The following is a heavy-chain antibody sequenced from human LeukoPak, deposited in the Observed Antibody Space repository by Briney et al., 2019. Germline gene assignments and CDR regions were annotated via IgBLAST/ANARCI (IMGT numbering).Heavy chain of an antibody. CDR2: VDHTGST. CDR3: ARGRVSSSTWYSTYYNYFYMDV. V-gene: IGHV4-59*01. D-gene: IGHD1-1*01. Sequence: SETLSLTCSVSDDSITMYYWTWIRQPPGKGLEWIGYVDHTGSTNFNPSLNGRASISRDTTKNLFSLRLRSVTAADTAVYFCARGRVSSSTWYSTYYNYFYMDVWGKGTTVTVSS. J-gene: IGHJ6*03. CDR1: DDSITMYY.